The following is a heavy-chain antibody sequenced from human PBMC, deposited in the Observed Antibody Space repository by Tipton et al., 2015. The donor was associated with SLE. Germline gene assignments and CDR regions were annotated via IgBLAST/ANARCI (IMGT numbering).Heavy chain of an antibody. CDR2: VNDSGST. D-gene: IGHD2/OR15-2a*01. V-gene: IGHV4-34*01. J-gene: IGHJ5*02. Sequence: LSLTCAVYGGSFSGYYWSWIRQPPGKGLEWIGEVNDSGSTIYNPPLQSRVTISADTSKSQFSLRLTSVTAADTSVYYCARGVMWTGLGGSWGQGTLVTVSS. CDR1: GGSFSGYY. CDR3: ARGVMWTGLGGS.